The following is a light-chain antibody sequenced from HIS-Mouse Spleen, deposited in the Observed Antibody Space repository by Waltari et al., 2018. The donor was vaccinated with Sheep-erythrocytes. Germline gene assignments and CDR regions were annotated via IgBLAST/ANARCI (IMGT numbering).Light chain of an antibody. Sequence: SYELTQPPSVSVSPGQTASITCSGDKLGDKYACWYQQKPGKSPVLVIYQASKRPSGIPERFSGSNSGNTATLTISGTQAMDEADYYCQAWDSSTGVVFGGGTKLTVL. CDR1: KLGDKY. CDR3: QAWDSSTGVV. CDR2: QAS. V-gene: IGLV3-1*01. J-gene: IGLJ2*01.